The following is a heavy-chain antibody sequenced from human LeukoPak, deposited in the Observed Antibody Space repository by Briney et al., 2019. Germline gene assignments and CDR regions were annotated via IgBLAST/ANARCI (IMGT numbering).Heavy chain of an antibody. CDR1: GGSFXGXY. CDR2: INHSGST. CDR3: ARGPRSIVVVTAIPRGWFDP. V-gene: IGHV4-34*01. D-gene: IGHD2-21*02. J-gene: IGHJ5*02. Sequence: SLTCAVYGGSFXGXYWSWIRQXPGKGLEWIXXINHSGSTNYNPSLKSRVTISVDTSKHQFSLKLSSVTAADTAVYYCARGPRSIVVVTAIPRGWFDPWGQGTLVTVSS.